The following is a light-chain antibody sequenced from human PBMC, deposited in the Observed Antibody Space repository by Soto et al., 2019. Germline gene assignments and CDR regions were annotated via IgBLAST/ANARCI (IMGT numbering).Light chain of an antibody. CDR3: QSYDSSLSAVV. CDR1: SSSIGAGYD. V-gene: IGLV1-40*01. CDR2: ANS. Sequence: QYVLTQPPSVSGAPGQRVTISCTGSSSSIGAGYDVHWYQQLPGTAPKLLIYANSNRPSGVPDRFSGSESGTSASLAITGLQAEDEADYYCQSYDSSLSAVVFGGGTKLTVL. J-gene: IGLJ2*01.